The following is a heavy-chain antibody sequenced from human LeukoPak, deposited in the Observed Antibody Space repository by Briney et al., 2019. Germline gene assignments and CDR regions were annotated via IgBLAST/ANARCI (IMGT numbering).Heavy chain of an antibody. CDR1: GGPISSHY. D-gene: IGHD2-2*02. V-gene: IGHV4-4*07. CDR3: ASDLASPPYPHDAIDI. CDR2: IYTSGCT. Sequence: PSETPYLPCSGPGGPISSHYWSLIRQPAGKGPEWIGRIYTSGCTNYNPSLKSRDNISVETSKNQFSLKPSSVTASDTAKYYCASDLASPPYPHDAIDIWGQGTMVTVSS. J-gene: IGHJ3*02.